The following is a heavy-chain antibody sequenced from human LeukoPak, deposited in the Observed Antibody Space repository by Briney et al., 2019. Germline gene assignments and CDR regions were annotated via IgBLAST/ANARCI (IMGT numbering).Heavy chain of an antibody. J-gene: IGHJ4*02. V-gene: IGHV1-69*04. CDR1: GGTFSSYA. CDR2: IIPILGIA. Sequence: ASVKVSCKASGGTFSSYAISWVRQAPGQGLEWMGRIIPILGIANYAQKFQGRVTITADKSTSTAYMELRSLRSDDTAVYYCARVGGIVGATTSIDYWGQGTLVTVSS. D-gene: IGHD1-26*01. CDR3: ARVGGIVGATTSIDY.